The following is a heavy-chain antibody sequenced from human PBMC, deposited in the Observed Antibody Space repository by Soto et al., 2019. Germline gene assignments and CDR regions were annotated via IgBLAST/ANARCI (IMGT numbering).Heavy chain of an antibody. CDR1: GFTFSSYA. D-gene: IGHD6-19*01. CDR2: ISGSGGST. Sequence: EVQLLESGGGLVQPGGSLRLSCAASGFTFSSYAMNWVRQAPGKGLEWVSVISGSGGSTYYADSVKGRFTISRDNSKNTLYPQMNSLRAEDTAVSYCARRSSGWYFDYWGQGTLVIVSS. J-gene: IGHJ4*02. CDR3: ARRSSGWYFDY. V-gene: IGHV3-23*01.